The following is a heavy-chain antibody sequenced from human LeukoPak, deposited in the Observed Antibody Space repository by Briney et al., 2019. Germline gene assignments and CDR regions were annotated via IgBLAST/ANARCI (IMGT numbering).Heavy chain of an antibody. CDR3: ARGAYYYGSGSYYKGY. V-gene: IGHV1-2*02. Sequence: GASVKVSCKASGYTFTGYYMHRVRQAPGQGLEWMGWINPNSGGTNYAQKFQGRVTMTRDTSISTAYMELSRLRSDDTAVYYCARGAYYYGSGSYYKGYWGQGTLVTVSS. CDR2: INPNSGGT. CDR1: GYTFTGYY. J-gene: IGHJ4*02. D-gene: IGHD3-10*01.